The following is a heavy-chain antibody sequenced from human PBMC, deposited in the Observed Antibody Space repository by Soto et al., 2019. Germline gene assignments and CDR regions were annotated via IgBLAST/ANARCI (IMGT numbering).Heavy chain of an antibody. CDR3: TRHVRGSYYY. D-gene: IGHD1-26*01. J-gene: IGHJ4*02. Sequence: GGSLRLSCAASGFTFSGSAMHWVRPASGKGLEWVGRVRSKANSYETAYAASVKGRFTISRDDSKNTAYLQMNSLETEDTAVYYCTRHVRGSYYYWGQGPLVTVSS. V-gene: IGHV3-73*01. CDR1: GFTFSGSA. CDR2: VRSKANSYET.